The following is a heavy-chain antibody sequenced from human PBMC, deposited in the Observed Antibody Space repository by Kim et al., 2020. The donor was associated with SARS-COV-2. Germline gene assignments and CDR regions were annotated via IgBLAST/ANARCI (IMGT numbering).Heavy chain of an antibody. D-gene: IGHD1-1*01. CDR1: GESFSGNY. CDR3: ARGQLRHWLDP. V-gene: IGHV4-34*01. Sequence: SETLSLTCGVFGESFSGNYWTWIRQPPGKRLEWIGEIHKSGSVNYNPSLKSRVTMSLDASKNQFSLNLTSVTAADTAVYYCARGQLRHWLDPWGPGTPVTVSS. J-gene: IGHJ5*02. CDR2: IHKSGSV.